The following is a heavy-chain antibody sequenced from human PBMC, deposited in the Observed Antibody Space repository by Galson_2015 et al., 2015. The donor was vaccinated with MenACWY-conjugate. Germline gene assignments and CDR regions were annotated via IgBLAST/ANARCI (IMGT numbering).Heavy chain of an antibody. Sequence: ETLSRTCSVSGGSIGPYYYYRIRRPPGKGLEWVGRIYYRGATNYNPSLQRLAPILLAPSRPQFSLLLHSVTAADPAIYYCALRRVEARPASVDNWLAPWGQGIRVTASS. D-gene: IGHD1-26*01. CDR2: IYYRGAT. J-gene: IGHJ5*02. V-gene: IGHV4-59*05. CDR3: ALRRVEARPASVDNWLAP. CDR1: GGSIGPYY.